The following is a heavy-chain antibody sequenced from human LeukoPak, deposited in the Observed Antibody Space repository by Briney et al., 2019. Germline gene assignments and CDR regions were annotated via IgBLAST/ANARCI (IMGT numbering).Heavy chain of an antibody. J-gene: IGHJ5*02. CDR2: FDNSGST. Sequence: SETLSLTCTVSGGSISSSSYNWGWIRQPPGKRLEWIGSFDNSGSTYYNPSLKSRVTISVDTSKDQFSLKLTSVTAADTAVYYCARPPGIAAAWFDPWGQGTLVTVSS. V-gene: IGHV4-39*01. CDR3: ARPPGIAAAWFDP. D-gene: IGHD6-13*01. CDR1: GGSISSSSYN.